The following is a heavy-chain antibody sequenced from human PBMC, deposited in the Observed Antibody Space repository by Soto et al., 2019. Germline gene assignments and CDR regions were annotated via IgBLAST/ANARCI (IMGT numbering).Heavy chain of an antibody. Sequence: ASVKVSCKASGYTFTGYYMHWVRQAPGQGLEWMGWINPNSGGTNYAQKFQGWVSMTRDTSISTAYMELRRLRSDDTAVYYCARELGRRATGYCSSTSCYTVLAFDIWGQGTMVTVSS. J-gene: IGHJ3*02. D-gene: IGHD2-2*02. CDR3: ARELGRRATGYCSSTSCYTVLAFDI. V-gene: IGHV1-2*04. CDR1: GYTFTGYY. CDR2: INPNSGGT.